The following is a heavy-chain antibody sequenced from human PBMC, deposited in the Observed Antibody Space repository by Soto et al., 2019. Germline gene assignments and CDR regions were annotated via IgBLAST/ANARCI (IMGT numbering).Heavy chain of an antibody. V-gene: IGHV1-69*08. D-gene: IGHD3-16*02. CDR1: GGTFSSYT. CDR3: ARDRAAYGYVWGSYRHNWFDP. Sequence: QVQLVQSGAEVKKPGSSVKVSCKASGGTFSSYTISWVRQAPGQGLEWMGRIIPILGIANYAQKFQGRVTITADKAKSTAYMELSSLRSEDTAVYYCARDRAAYGYVWGSYRHNWFDPWGQGTLVTVSS. J-gene: IGHJ5*02. CDR2: IIPILGIA.